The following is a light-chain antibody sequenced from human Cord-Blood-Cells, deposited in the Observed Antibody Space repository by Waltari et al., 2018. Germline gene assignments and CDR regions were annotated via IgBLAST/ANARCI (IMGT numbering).Light chain of an antibody. CDR1: SGSVSTSYY. CDR2: STN. CDR3: VLYMGSGIWV. Sequence: QTVVTQEPSFSVSPGGTVTLTCGLSSGSVSTSYYPSWYQQTPVQAPRTLIYSTNTLSSGVPDRFSGSILGNKAALTITGAQADDESDYYCVLYMGSGIWVFGGGTKLTVL. V-gene: IGLV8-61*01. J-gene: IGLJ3*02.